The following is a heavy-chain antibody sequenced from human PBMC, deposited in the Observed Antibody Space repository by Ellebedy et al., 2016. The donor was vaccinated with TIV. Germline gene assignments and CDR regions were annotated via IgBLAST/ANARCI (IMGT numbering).Heavy chain of an antibody. CDR1: GFTFSDYY. D-gene: IGHD4/OR15-4a*01. CDR2: INHSGST. Sequence: MPGGSLRLSCAASGFTFSDYYMSWIRQPPGKGLEWIGEINHSGSTNYNPCLKSRVTISVDTSKNQFSLKLSSVTAADTAVYYCARDIGGANSDYWGQGTLVTVSS. CDR3: ARDIGGANSDY. V-gene: IGHV4-34*01. J-gene: IGHJ4*02.